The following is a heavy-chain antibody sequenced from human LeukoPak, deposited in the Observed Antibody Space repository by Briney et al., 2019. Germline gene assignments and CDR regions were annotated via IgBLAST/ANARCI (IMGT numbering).Heavy chain of an antibody. CDR3: ARSLGCSSSSCYMDY. D-gene: IGHD2-2*02. CDR2: IRQDESEK. Sequence: PGGSLRLSCAASGFTFTTYWMSWVRQAPGKGLEWVANIRQDESEKYYVDSVKGRFTISRDNTKKSLYLQMNSPRAEDTAVYYCARSLGCSSSSCYMDYWGQGTLVTVSS. V-gene: IGHV3-7*01. J-gene: IGHJ4*02. CDR1: GFTFTTYW.